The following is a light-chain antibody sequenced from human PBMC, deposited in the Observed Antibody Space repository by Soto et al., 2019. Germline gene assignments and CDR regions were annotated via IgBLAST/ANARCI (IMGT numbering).Light chain of an antibody. J-gene: IGLJ1*01. CDR2: EVS. Sequence: QSVLTQPPSASGSPGQSVTISCTGISSDVGAYNYVSWYQQHPGKAPKLMIHEVSKRPSGVPDRFSASKSGNTASLTVSGLQAEDEADYYCSSHGGSNNFYVFGTGTKVTV. CDR3: SSHGGSNNFYV. V-gene: IGLV2-8*01. CDR1: SSDVGAYNY.